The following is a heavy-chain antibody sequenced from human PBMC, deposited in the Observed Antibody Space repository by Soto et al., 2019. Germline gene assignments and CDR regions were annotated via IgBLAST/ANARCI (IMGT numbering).Heavy chain of an antibody. D-gene: IGHD2-21*01. CDR1: GFTFNTYD. Sequence: EVQLVESGGGLVKPGGSLRLSCAAYGFTFNTYDMNWVRQAPGKGLEWVSSITTSSAYIYYADSLKGRITISRDNAKNSLFLQMNSLRAEDTAVYYCVRSGTARLLRHSWFDTGGQGTLVTVSS. V-gene: IGHV3-21*01. J-gene: IGHJ5*02. CDR2: ITTSSAYI. CDR3: VRSGTARLLRHSWFDT.